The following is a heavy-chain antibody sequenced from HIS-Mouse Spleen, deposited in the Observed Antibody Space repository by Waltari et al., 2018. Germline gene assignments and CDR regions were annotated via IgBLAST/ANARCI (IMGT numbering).Heavy chain of an antibody. J-gene: IGHJ4*02. V-gene: IGHV3-64*01. CDR2: ISSNGGST. Sequence: EVQLVESGGGLVQPGGSLRLSCAASGFTFSSYAMHWVRQAPGKGLEYVSAISSNGGSTYYANSVKGRFTISRDNSKNTLYLQMGSLRAEDMAVYYCARGQYYDSSGYYAYWGQGTLVTVSS. CDR1: GFTFSSYA. D-gene: IGHD3-22*01. CDR3: ARGQYYDSSGYYAY.